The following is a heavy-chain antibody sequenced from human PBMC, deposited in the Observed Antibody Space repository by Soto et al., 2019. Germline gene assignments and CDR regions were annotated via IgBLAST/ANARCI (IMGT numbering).Heavy chain of an antibody. CDR2: ISSSGSSI. D-gene: IGHD6-13*01. Sequence: EVQLVESGGGLEQPGGSLRLSCAASGFTFSSYNMNWVRQSPGKGLEWVSYISSSGSSIYYADSVKGRFTVSRDEAKNSLYLQMNSLRVEDTAVYYCARDAGIALTGNYYGMDVWGQGTTVTVSS. CDR3: ARDAGIALTGNYYGMDV. V-gene: IGHV3-48*01. CDR1: GFTFSSYN. J-gene: IGHJ6*02.